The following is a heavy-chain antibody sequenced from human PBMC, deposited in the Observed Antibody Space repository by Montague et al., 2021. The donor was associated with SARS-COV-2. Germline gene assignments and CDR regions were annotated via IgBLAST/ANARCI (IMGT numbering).Heavy chain of an antibody. CDR3: VRGGGSGWPFEN. Sequence: SLRLSCAASGFTYRGSWMSWVRQAPGKGLEWVATLNADVNEQNXXXSXKGRFTISRDNAQNSLYLRLRSLRVEDTSLYYCVRGGGSGWPFENWGQGALVTVSS. D-gene: IGHD6-19*01. CDR2: LNADVNEQ. CDR1: GFTYRGSW. V-gene: IGHV3-7*01. J-gene: IGHJ4*02.